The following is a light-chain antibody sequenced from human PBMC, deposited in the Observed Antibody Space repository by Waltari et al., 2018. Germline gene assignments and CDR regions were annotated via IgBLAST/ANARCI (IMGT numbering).Light chain of an antibody. Sequence: EIVLTQSPATLSLSPGERATLSCWASQSISSHIAWYQQKPGQAPRLLVYDASNRATVTPARCSGSGSGTDFTLTIGSREPEAFAVYYCQHGHNWPLSFSGGTKVEI. V-gene: IGKV3-11*01. CDR2: DAS. CDR1: QSISSH. J-gene: IGKJ4*01. CDR3: QHGHNWPLS.